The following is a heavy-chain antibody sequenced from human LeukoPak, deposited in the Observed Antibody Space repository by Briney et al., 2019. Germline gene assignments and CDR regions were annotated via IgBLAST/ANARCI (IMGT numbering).Heavy chain of an antibody. Sequence: GGSLRLSCAASGFTFSSTVMTWVRQAPGKGLEWVSTISPDGNYIYYADSLRGRFTMSRDNSKNTLYLQMNSLRAEDTAVYYCANSPSSSCCYYFDYWGQGTLVTVSS. CDR3: ANSPSSSCCYYFDY. CDR1: GFTFSSTV. CDR2: ISPDGNYI. D-gene: IGHD6-13*01. J-gene: IGHJ4*02. V-gene: IGHV3-23*01.